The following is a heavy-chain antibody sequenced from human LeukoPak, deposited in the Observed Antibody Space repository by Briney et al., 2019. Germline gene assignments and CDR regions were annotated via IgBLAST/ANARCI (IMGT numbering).Heavy chain of an antibody. CDR2: IKSKTDGGTT. V-gene: IGHV3-15*01. CDR3: TTQLYSSSWYFPYYYYYGMDV. D-gene: IGHD6-13*01. CDR1: GFTFSSYA. J-gene: IGHJ6*02. Sequence: GGSRRLSCAASGFTFSSYAMRWVRQAPGRGLEWVGRIKSKTDGGTTDYAAPVKGRFTISRDDSKNTLYLQMNSLKTEDTAVYYCTTQLYSSSWYFPYYYYYGMDVWGQGTTVTVSS.